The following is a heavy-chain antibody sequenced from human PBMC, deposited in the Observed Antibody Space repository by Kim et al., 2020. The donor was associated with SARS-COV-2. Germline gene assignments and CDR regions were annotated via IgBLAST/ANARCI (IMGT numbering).Heavy chain of an antibody. D-gene: IGHD5-12*01. CDR1: GYSISSGYY. Sequence: SETLSRTCTVSGYSISSGYYWGWIRQPPGKGLEWIGSIYHSGSTYYNPSLKSRVTISVDTSKNQFSLKLSSVTAADTAVYYCARERRDGSPDWFDPWGQG. V-gene: IGHV4-38-2*02. J-gene: IGHJ5*02. CDR3: ARERRDGSPDWFDP. CDR2: IYHSGST.